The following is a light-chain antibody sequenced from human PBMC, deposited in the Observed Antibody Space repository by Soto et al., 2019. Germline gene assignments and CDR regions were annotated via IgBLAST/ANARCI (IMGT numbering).Light chain of an antibody. CDR3: QKFSSYST. CDR1: QSIDNW. CDR2: APS. J-gene: IGKJ1*01. Sequence: DIQMTQSPSTLSASVGDRVTITCRASQSIDNWLAWYQQKPGKAPKLLIYAPSTLETGVPSRFSGSGAGTEFTLTIKSLQPDDFASYYCQKFSSYSTFGQGTKVEIK. V-gene: IGKV1-5*01.